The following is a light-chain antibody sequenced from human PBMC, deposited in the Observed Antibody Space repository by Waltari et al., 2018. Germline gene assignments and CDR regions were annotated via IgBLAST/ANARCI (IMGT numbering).Light chain of an antibody. J-gene: IGLJ3*02. CDR3: CSFAGPYTWV. V-gene: IGLV2-11*01. Sequence: QSALTQPRSVSGSPGQSVTISCTGTTRAVGGYDYVSWYQHHPGKAPKLMINDVSDRPSGVPDRFFGSKSGTTASLTISGLQAEDEADYYCCSFAGPYTWVFGGGTKLTVL. CDR1: TRAVGGYDY. CDR2: DVS.